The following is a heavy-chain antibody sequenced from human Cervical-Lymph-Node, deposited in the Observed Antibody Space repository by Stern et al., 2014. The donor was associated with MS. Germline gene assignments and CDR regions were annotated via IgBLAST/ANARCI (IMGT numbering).Heavy chain of an antibody. Sequence: QVQLVESGPGLVKPSQTLSLTCTVSGGSISSGSYYWSWIRQPAGKGLEWIGRIYTSGSTNYNLSLKSRVTISVDTSKNQFSLKLSSVTAADTAVYYCARAAGWFDYWGQGTLVTVSS. J-gene: IGHJ4*02. CDR3: ARAAGWFDY. CDR1: GGSISSGSYY. V-gene: IGHV4-61*02. CDR2: IYTSGST. D-gene: IGHD2-15*01.